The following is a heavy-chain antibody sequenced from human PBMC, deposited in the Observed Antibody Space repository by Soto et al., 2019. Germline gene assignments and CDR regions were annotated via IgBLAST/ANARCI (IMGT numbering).Heavy chain of an antibody. CDR3: ARGRYYDFWSGSPNYYYYYMDV. D-gene: IGHD3-3*01. Sequence: ASVKVFCKASGGTFSSYTISWVRQAPGQGLEWMGRIIPILGIANYAQKSQGRVTITADKSTSTAYMELSSLRSEDTAVYYCARGRYYDFWSGSPNYYYYYMDVWGKGTTVTVSS. CDR2: IIPILGIA. CDR1: GGTFSSYT. V-gene: IGHV1-69*02. J-gene: IGHJ6*03.